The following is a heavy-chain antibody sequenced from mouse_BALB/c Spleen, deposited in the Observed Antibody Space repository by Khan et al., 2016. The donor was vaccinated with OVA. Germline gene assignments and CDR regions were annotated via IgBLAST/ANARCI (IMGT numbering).Heavy chain of an antibody. V-gene: IGHV5-6*01. Sequence: EVELVESGGDLVKPGGSLRLSCAASGFTFSAYGMAWVRQAPDKRLEWVATINSDGGYTDYPDTVKGRFTISRNNAENTLSLQMSSLKSADTAIYSLASHLTGSFAYWGQGTLVTVSA. J-gene: IGHJ3*01. D-gene: IGHD4-1*01. CDR2: INSDGGYT. CDR1: GFTFSAYG. CDR3: ASHLTGSFAY.